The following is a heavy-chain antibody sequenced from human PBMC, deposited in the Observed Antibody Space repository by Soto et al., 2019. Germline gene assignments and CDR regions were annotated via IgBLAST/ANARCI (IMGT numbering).Heavy chain of an antibody. Sequence: QITLKESGPTLVKPTQTLTLTCTFSGFSLDTSGVGVAWIRQPPGKALEWLTLIYWDDDKRYSPSLRSRLTITKDTSENRVVRTMTNMDPVDTATYYCSHMESSVASYGLDVWGQGTTVTVSS. CDR2: IYWDDDK. J-gene: IGHJ6*02. CDR1: GFSLDTSGVG. D-gene: IGHD3-3*01. CDR3: SHMESSVASYGLDV. V-gene: IGHV2-5*02.